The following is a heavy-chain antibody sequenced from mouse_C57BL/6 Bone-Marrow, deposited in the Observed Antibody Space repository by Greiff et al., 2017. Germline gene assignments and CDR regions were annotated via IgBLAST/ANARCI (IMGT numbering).Heavy chain of an antibody. Sequence: QVQLQQSGPGLVQPSQSLSITCTVSGFSLTSSGVHWVRQSPGKGLEWLGVIWSGGSTDSNAAFISRLSISKDNSKSQVFFKMNSLQADDTAIYYCARKRWLPHYYAMDYWGQGTSVTVSS. CDR2: IWSGGST. J-gene: IGHJ4*01. CDR1: GFSLTSSG. V-gene: IGHV2-2*01. D-gene: IGHD2-3*01. CDR3: ARKRWLPHYYAMDY.